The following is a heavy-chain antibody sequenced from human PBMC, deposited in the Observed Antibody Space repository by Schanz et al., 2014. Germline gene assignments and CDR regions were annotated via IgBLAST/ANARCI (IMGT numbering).Heavy chain of an antibody. CDR1: GFTLSNYA. CDR2: LSEGGGGT. J-gene: IGHJ5*02. D-gene: IGHD3-9*01. Sequence: EMQLLESGGGLAQPGGSLRLSCAASGFTLSNYAMSWVRQAPGKGLEWVSALSEGGGGTHYADSVRGRFTISSDSSKNTLYLQMSSLRADDTAVYYCAKGADWPVARFDPWGQGTLVTVSS. V-gene: IGHV3-23*01. CDR3: AKGADWPVARFDP.